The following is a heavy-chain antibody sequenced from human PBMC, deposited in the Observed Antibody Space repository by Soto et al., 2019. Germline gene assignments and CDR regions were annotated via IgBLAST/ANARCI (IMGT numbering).Heavy chain of an antibody. CDR2: ISSSGDII. J-gene: IGHJ4*02. CDR3: ARDLGYYDSSGYFDY. Sequence: QVQLVESGGGLVKPGGSLRLSCAASGFTFTNYYMSWIRQTPGKGLEWVSYISSSGDIIYYADSLKGRFTISRDNAKNLLYLQMNSLGAEDTAVYYCARDLGYYDSSGYFDYCGQGTLVTVSS. D-gene: IGHD3-22*01. CDR1: GFTFTNYY. V-gene: IGHV3-11*01.